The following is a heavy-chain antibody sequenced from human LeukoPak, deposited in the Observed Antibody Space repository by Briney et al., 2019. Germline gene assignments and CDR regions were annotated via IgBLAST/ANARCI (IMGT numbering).Heavy chain of an antibody. CDR1: GGSISSYY. V-gene: IGHV4-59*12. CDR3: ARRRENYYGSGSYHYYLDY. Sequence: SETLSLTCTVSGGSISSYYWSWIRQPPGKGLEWIGYIYYSGSTNYNPSLKSRVTISVDTSKNQFSLKLSSVTAADTAVYYCARRRENYYGSGSYHYYLDYWGQGTLVTVSS. CDR2: IYYSGST. D-gene: IGHD3-10*01. J-gene: IGHJ4*02.